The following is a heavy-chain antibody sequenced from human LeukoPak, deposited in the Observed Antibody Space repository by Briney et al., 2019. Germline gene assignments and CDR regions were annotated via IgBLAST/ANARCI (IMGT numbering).Heavy chain of an antibody. V-gene: IGHV5-51*01. D-gene: IGHD2-2*03. Sequence: GESLKISCKSSGYSFTRYWIGWVRQMPGEGLEWMGIIYPDESNIRYSPSFQGQVTISADKSISTAYLQWSSLKASDTAMYYCARPPSRGYSSSFEYWGQGTLVTVSS. CDR1: GYSFTRYW. CDR3: ARPPSRGYSSSFEY. CDR2: IYPDESNI. J-gene: IGHJ4*02.